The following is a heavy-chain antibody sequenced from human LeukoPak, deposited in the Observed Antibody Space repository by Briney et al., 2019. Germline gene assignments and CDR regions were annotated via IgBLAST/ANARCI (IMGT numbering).Heavy chain of an antibody. D-gene: IGHD3-10*01. Sequence: SETLSLTCTVSGGSISSYYWSWIRQPPGKGLEWIGYIYYSGSTNYNPSLKSRVTISVDTSKNQFSLKLSSVTAADTAVYYCARDPLWFGEGYYYYMDVWGKGTTVTVSS. J-gene: IGHJ6*03. CDR3: ARDPLWFGEGYYYYMDV. CDR1: GGSISSYY. CDR2: IYYSGST. V-gene: IGHV4-59*12.